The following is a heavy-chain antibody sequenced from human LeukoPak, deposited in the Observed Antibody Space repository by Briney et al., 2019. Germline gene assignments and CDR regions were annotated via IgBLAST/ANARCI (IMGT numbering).Heavy chain of an antibody. Sequence: ASETLSLTWTVSGGSIISYFWSWIRQPPGKGPEWIGYIFDSGTTNYNPSTNYNPSLKSRVTVSLDTSKNHFSLKLSSVTAADTAVYFCARGGVTTIAQYDYWGQGILVTVSS. V-gene: IGHV4-59*01. J-gene: IGHJ4*02. CDR3: ARGGVTTIAQYDY. D-gene: IGHD5-12*01. CDR2: IFDSGTTNYNPST. CDR1: GGSIISYF.